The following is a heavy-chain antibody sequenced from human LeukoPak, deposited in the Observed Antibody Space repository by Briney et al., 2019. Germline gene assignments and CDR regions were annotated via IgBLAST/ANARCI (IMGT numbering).Heavy chain of an antibody. CDR1: GFTVSSNY. Sequence: GGSLRLSCAASGFTVSSNYMSWVRQAPGKGLEWVSVIYSGGSTYYADSVKGRFTISRDNSKNTLYLQMNSLRAEDTAVYCCARGDVVGALDYWGQGTLVTVSS. V-gene: IGHV3-53*01. CDR2: IYSGGST. D-gene: IGHD1-26*01. J-gene: IGHJ4*02. CDR3: ARGDVVGALDY.